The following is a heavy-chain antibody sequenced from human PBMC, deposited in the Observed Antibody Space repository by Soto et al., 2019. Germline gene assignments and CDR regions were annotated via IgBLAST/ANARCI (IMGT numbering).Heavy chain of an antibody. J-gene: IGHJ4*02. CDR3: VRDVQFQSLDY. CDR1: GFIFSNFL. D-gene: IGHD1-1*01. CDR2: IDGDGSRI. V-gene: IGHV3-74*01. Sequence: EVQLVESGGGSVQPGESLRLSCAASGFIFSNFLMHWVRQGPGEGLVWLARIDGDGSRIRYADSVKGRFTISRDNAKNTLYLQMNSLRADDTAMYYCVRDVQFQSLDYWGQGTLVTVSS.